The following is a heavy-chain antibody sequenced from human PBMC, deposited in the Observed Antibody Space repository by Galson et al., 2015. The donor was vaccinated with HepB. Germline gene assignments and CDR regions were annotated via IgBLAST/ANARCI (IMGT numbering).Heavy chain of an antibody. Sequence: SLRLSCAASGFTLTNHWMYWFRQAPGKGLEWVANIKPDGSESYYVDSVKGRFTISRDNAQNSLYLQMNGLRAEDTAVYYCLGSGTSSRWGQGTLVTVSP. J-gene: IGHJ4*02. CDR3: LGSGTSSR. D-gene: IGHD6-6*01. CDR2: IKPDGSES. CDR1: GFTLTNHW. V-gene: IGHV3-7*03.